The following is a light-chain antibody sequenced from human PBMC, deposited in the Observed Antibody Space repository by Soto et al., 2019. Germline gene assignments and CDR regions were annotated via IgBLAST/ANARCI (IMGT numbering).Light chain of an antibody. V-gene: IGKV1-33*01. CDR3: QQYDNLPPL. CDR2: DAS. Sequence: DIQMTQSPSSLSASVGDRVTITCQASQDISNYLNWYQQKPGKAPKLLIYDASNLETGVPSRFSGSGSGTDFTFTISSLQPEDIATYYCQQYDNLPPLFGGVTKVEIK. CDR1: QDISNY. J-gene: IGKJ4*01.